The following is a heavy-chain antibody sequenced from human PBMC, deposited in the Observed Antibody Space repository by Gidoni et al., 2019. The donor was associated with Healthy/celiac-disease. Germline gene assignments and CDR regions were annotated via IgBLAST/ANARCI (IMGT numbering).Heavy chain of an antibody. Sequence: QVQLVQSGAEVKKPGASVKVSCKASGYTFTSYYMHWVRQAPGQGLEWMGIINPSGGSTSYAQKFQGRVTMTRDTSTSTVYMELSSLRSEDTAVYYCARVSGTFGGVIAPYFDYWGQGTLVTVSS. CDR1: GYTFTSYY. CDR3: ARVSGTFGGVIAPYFDY. V-gene: IGHV1-46*01. J-gene: IGHJ4*02. D-gene: IGHD3-16*02. CDR2: INPSGGST.